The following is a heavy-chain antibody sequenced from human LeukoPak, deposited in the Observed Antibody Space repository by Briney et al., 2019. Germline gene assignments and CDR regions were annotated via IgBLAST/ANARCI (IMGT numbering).Heavy chain of an antibody. Sequence: GGSLRLSCAASGFTFSSYGMHWVRQAPGKGLEWVAYIQYDGSNEQYADSVKGRFSISRDSSKNILYLQMNSLRAEDTAVYYCAKDSSLYGTSWWGNYFDYWGQGTLVTVSS. V-gene: IGHV3-30*02. J-gene: IGHJ4*02. CDR2: IQYDGSNE. CDR3: AKDSSLYGTSWWGNYFDY. CDR1: GFTFSSYG. D-gene: IGHD6-13*01.